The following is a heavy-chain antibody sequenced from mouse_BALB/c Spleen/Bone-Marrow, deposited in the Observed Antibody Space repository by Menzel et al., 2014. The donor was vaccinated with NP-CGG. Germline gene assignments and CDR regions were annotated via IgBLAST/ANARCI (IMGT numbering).Heavy chain of an antibody. CDR2: INPSNGGI. D-gene: IGHD2-1*01. J-gene: IGHJ3*01. Sequence: VQLQQSGAELVKPGASVMLSCKASGNTFTSSYMYWVKQRPAQGLEWIGEINPSNGGINFNEQFKSKATLTVDKSSSTAYMQLISVTSEDSAVYYCTKEGNSPFAYWGHGTLVTVSA. V-gene: IGHV1S81*02. CDR3: TKEGNSPFAY. CDR1: GNTFTSSY.